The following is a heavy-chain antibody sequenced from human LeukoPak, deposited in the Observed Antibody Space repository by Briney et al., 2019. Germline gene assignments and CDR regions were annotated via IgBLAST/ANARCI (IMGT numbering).Heavy chain of an antibody. CDR2: INSDESTT. CDR1: GFTFSNYW. Sequence: GGSLRLSCAASGFTFSNYWMHWVRQAPGRGLVWVSRINSDESTTTYADSAKGRFTISRDNAKNTLYLQMNSLRAEDTAVYYCARDPGTAMGRALDYWGQGTLVTVSS. J-gene: IGHJ4*02. CDR3: ARDPGTAMGRALDY. D-gene: IGHD5-18*01. V-gene: IGHV3-74*01.